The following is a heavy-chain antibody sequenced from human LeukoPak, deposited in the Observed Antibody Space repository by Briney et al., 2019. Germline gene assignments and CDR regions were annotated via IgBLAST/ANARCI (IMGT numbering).Heavy chain of an antibody. V-gene: IGHV1-18*01. Sequence: ASVKVSCKISGDRSSTYGINWVRQAPGQGLEWLGWINRNNGKTKYGQKFQGRVTMTRDTDTTTYYMEMRSPRSDDTAIYYCTRDLGVTAKDPFEYWGQGTLVTVTS. CDR3: TRDLGVTAKDPFEY. CDR2: INRNNGKT. CDR1: GDRSSTYG. D-gene: IGHD3-10*01. J-gene: IGHJ4*02.